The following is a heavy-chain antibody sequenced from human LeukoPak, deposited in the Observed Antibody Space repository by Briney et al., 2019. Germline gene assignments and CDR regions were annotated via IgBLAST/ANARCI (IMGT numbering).Heavy chain of an antibody. CDR3: AKDPDYGYNYFDY. CDR1: GFTFSSYG. V-gene: IGHV3-33*06. Sequence: GGSLRLSCAASGFTFSSYGMHWVRQAPGKGLERVAVIWYDGSNEYYADSVKGRFTISRDNSKNPLYLQMNSLRAEDTAVYYCAKDPDYGYNYFDYWGQGTLITVSS. D-gene: IGHD4-17*01. CDR2: IWYDGSNE. J-gene: IGHJ4*02.